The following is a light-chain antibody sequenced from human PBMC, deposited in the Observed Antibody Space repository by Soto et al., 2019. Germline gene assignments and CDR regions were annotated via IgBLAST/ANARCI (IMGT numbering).Light chain of an antibody. V-gene: IGLV2-11*01. J-gene: IGLJ3*02. CDR1: GSDVGGYNF. CDR3: SSYAGSYTVV. Sequence: QSALTQPRSVSGSPGQSVTISCTGTGSDVGGYNFVSWYQQCPGKAPKLMIYDVSKRPSGVPDRFSGSKSGNTASLTISGLQAEDDVDYYCSSYAGSYTVVFGGGTKLTVL. CDR2: DVS.